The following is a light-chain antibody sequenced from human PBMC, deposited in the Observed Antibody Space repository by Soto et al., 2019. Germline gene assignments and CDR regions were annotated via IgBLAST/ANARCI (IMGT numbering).Light chain of an antibody. J-gene: IGKJ5*01. Sequence: ERVLTQSPATLTLTPGERESLSCRSSQSVSSYYVSWYQQKPGQAPSLLNVASTNRATGIAARFSGSGYGTDLTLSISSLEPEDFAVYYCQRRLSWPITFGQGTRLEIK. V-gene: IGKV3-11*01. CDR1: QSVSSY. CDR2: AST. CDR3: QRRLSWPIT.